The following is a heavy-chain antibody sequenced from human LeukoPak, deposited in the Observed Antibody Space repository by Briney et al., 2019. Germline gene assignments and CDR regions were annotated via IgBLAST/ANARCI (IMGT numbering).Heavy chain of an antibody. CDR3: ARDSGWYPVDY. CDR2: IGTGGSIT. V-gene: IGHV3-11*04. CDR1: GVTFSDYY. J-gene: IGHJ4*02. Sequence: PGGSLRLSCAASGVTFSDYYMSWIRQAPGKGLQWVSYIGTGGSITYYADSVKGRFTISRDNAKNSLYLQMNSLRAEDTAVYYCARDSGWYPVDYWGQGTLVTVSS. D-gene: IGHD6-19*01.